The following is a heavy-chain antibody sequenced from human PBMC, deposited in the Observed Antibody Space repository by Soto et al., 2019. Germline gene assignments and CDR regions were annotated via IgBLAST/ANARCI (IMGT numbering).Heavy chain of an antibody. Sequence: ETLSLTCAVYGGSFSGYYWSWIRQPPGKGLEWIGEINHSGSTNYNPSLKSRVTISVDTSKNQFSLKLSSVTAADTAVYYCARSRYSSGWPHLYYYYGMDVWGQGTTVTVSS. CDR2: INHSGST. J-gene: IGHJ6*02. V-gene: IGHV4-34*01. CDR1: GGSFSGYY. CDR3: ARSRYSSGWPHLYYYYGMDV. D-gene: IGHD6-19*01.